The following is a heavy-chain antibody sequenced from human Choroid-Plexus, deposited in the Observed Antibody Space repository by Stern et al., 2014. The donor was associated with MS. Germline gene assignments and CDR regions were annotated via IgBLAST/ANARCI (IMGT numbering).Heavy chain of an antibody. D-gene: IGHD2/OR15-2a*01. CDR3: AKDRQYLTXXXXX. Sequence: QVQLVESGGGVVQPGRPLRLSCAASGFSFSSFGMHWVRQAPGKGLEWVALISYDGSKDYADSVKGRFAISRDNSKNTLYLQMNSLRAEDTAVYYCAKDRQYLTXXXXXXXQGSLVTVSS. J-gene: IGHJ4*02. CDR1: GFSFSSFG. V-gene: IGHV3-30*18. CDR2: ISYDGSK.